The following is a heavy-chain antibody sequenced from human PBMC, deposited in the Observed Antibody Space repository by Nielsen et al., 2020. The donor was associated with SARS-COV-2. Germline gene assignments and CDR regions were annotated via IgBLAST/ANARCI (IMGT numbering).Heavy chain of an antibody. CDR3: ASFDYGDYSSFDY. V-gene: IGHV4-31*03. CDR2: IYYSGST. Sequence: SETLSLTCTVSGGSISSGGYYWSWIRQHPGKGLEWIGYIYYSGSTYYNPSLKSRVTISVDTSKNQFSLKLSSVTAADTAVYYCASFDYGDYSSFDYWGQGTLVTVSS. CDR1: GGSISSGGYY. J-gene: IGHJ4*02. D-gene: IGHD4-17*01.